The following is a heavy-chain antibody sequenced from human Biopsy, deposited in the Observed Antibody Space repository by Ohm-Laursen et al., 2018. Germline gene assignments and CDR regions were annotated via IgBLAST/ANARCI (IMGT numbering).Heavy chain of an antibody. CDR2: IYPGGGT. D-gene: IGHD1-26*01. CDR3: AGIVLGPTNDAFDI. J-gene: IGHJ3*02. Sequence: TLSPTCIVSGDSIRNYYWSWIRQAAGKGLEWIGRIYPGGGTIYNPSLKSRVTMSVDTSKNHFSLNLNSVTAADTAVYYCAGIVLGPTNDAFDIWGQGTMVTVSS. CDR1: GDSIRNYY. V-gene: IGHV4-4*07.